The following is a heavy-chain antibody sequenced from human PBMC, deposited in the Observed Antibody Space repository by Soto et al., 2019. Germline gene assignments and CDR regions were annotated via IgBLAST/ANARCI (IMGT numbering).Heavy chain of an antibody. V-gene: IGHV1-18*01. Sequence: GASVKVSCKASGYTFTSYGISWVRQAPGQGLEWMGWISAYNGNTNYAQKLQGRVTMTTDTSTSTAYMELRSLRSDDTAVYYCARYYGSGSYYYYYGMDVWGQGTTLTVSS. CDR1: GYTFTSYG. D-gene: IGHD3-10*01. J-gene: IGHJ6*02. CDR2: ISAYNGNT. CDR3: ARYYGSGSYYYYYGMDV.